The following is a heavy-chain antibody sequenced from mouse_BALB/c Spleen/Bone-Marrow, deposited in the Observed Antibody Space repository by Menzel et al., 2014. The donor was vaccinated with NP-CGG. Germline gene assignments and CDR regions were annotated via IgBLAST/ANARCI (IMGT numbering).Heavy chain of an antibody. V-gene: IGHV2-5-1*01. D-gene: IGHD2-10*02. CDR2: IWRGGST. J-gene: IGHJ4*01. CDR3: AKNNKYGNYGGLDAMDY. CDR1: GFSLTSYG. Sequence: QVQLQQPGPSLVQPSQSLSITCTVSGFSLTSYGVHWVRQSPGKGLEWLGVIWRGGSTDYNAAFMSRLSITKDNSKSQVFFKMNSLQADDTAIYYCAKNNKYGNYGGLDAMDYWGQGTSATVSS.